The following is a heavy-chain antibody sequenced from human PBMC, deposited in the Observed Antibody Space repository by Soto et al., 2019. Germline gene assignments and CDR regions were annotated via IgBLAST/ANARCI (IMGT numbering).Heavy chain of an antibody. Sequence: QVQLVQSGAEVKKPGASVKVSCKASGYTFTRSGISWVRQAPGQGPEWMGWSSSYNGDTNYAQTFQGRVTMTTDTSTSTAYMELRSLRSDDTAVYYCAREGVAPSYYYGMDVWGQGTPVTVSS. J-gene: IGHJ6*02. CDR1: GYTFTRSG. CDR2: SSSYNGDT. CDR3: AREGVAPSYYYGMDV. D-gene: IGHD5-12*01. V-gene: IGHV1-18*01.